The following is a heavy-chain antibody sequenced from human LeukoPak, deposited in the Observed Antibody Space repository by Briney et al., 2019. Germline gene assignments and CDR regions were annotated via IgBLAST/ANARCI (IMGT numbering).Heavy chain of an antibody. CDR2: ISAYSGYT. D-gene: IGHD5/OR15-5a*01. Sequence: ASVKVSCKASGYTFTNYGISWVRQAPGQGLEWMGWISAYSGYTHYAQKIQGRVTVTTEASTSTAYMELRSLTSYDTTVYYCARDAVSTTTAGGIDYWGQGTLVTVSS. V-gene: IGHV1-18*01. J-gene: IGHJ4*02. CDR3: ARDAVSTTTAGGIDY. CDR1: GYTFTNYG.